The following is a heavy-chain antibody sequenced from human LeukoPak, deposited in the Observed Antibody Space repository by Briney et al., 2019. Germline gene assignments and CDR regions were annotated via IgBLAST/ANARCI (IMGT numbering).Heavy chain of an antibody. CDR1: GYTFFDYG. Sequence: ASVKVSCKASGYTFFDYGVSLVRQAPGQGLEWMGWIDTYRGSTNYAQDLQGRVTVSTDKSTTTVYMELRGLRLDDTAVYYCARPNTDAAGYYFDYWGQGTLVTVSS. J-gene: IGHJ4*02. CDR3: ARPNTDAAGYYFDY. CDR2: IDTYRGST. D-gene: IGHD6-13*01. V-gene: IGHV1-18*01.